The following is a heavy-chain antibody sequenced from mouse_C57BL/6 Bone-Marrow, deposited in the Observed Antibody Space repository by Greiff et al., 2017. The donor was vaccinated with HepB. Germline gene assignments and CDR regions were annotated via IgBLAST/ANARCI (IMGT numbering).Heavy chain of an antibody. D-gene: IGHD1-1*01. CDR3: ATAPSITTVVAHFDY. V-gene: IGHV14-2*01. CDR2: IDPEDGET. CDR1: GFNIKDYY. J-gene: IGHJ2*01. Sequence: VQLQQSGAELVKPGASVKLSCTASGFNIKDYYMHWVKQRTEQGLEWIGRIDPEDGETKYAPKFQGKATITADTSSNTAYLQLSSLTSEDTAVYYCATAPSITTVVAHFDYWGQGTTLTVSS.